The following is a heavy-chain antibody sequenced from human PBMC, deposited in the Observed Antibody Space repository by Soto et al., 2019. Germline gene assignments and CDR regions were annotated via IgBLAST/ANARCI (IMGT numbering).Heavy chain of an antibody. CDR3: ARTRGTAMVPGALDY. D-gene: IGHD5-18*01. CDR2: IIPIFGTA. CDR1: GGTFSSYA. V-gene: IGHV1-69*13. J-gene: IGHJ4*02. Sequence: SVKVSCKASGGTFSSYAISWVRQAPGQGLEWMGGIIPIFGTANYAQKFQGRVMITADESTSTAYMELSSLRSEDTAVYYCARTRGTAMVPGALDYWGQGTLVTVSS.